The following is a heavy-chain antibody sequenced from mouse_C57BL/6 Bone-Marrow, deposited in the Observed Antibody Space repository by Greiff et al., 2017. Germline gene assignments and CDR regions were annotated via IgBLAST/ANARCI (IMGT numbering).Heavy chain of an antibody. CDR3: AKELRAWLAY. CDR1: GYAFSSYW. Sequence: VQLQQSGAELVKPGASVKISCKASGYAFSSYWMNWVKQRPGKGLEWIGQIYPGDGDTNYNGKFKGTATLTAVQSSSTAYMQRSSLTSEDSAVYFCAKELRAWLAYWGQGTLVTVSA. D-gene: IGHD1-1*01. CDR2: IYPGDGDT. V-gene: IGHV1-80*01. J-gene: IGHJ3*01.